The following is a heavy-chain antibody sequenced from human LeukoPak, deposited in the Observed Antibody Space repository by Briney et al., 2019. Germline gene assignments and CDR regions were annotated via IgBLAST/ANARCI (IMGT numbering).Heavy chain of an antibody. D-gene: IGHD5-24*01. Sequence: SETLSLTCAVSGASISSYHWSWIRQPAGKGLEWIGRLFTSGSTKYNPSLKSRVTIVVDKSKKHFSLKLSSVTAADTAVYYCARDTGDGFYDYWGQGSLVTVSS. CDR3: ARDTGDGFYDY. CDR1: GASISSYH. V-gene: IGHV4-4*07. J-gene: IGHJ4*02. CDR2: LFTSGST.